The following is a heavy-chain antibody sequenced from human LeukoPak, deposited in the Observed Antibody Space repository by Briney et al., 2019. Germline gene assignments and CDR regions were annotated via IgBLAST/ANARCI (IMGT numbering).Heavy chain of an antibody. CDR1: GGTFSSYA. J-gene: IGHJ4*02. CDR3: ASYSSSSPSFGY. D-gene: IGHD6-6*01. Sequence: EASVKVSCKASGGTFSSYAISWVRQAPGQGLEWMGGIIPIFGTANYAQKFQSRVTITTDESTSTAYMELSSLRSEDTAVYYCASYSSSSPSFGYWGQGTLVTVSS. V-gene: IGHV1-69*05. CDR2: IIPIFGTA.